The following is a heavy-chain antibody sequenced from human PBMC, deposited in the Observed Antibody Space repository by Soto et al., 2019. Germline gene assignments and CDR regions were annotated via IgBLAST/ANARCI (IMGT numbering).Heavy chain of an antibody. Sequence: SETLSLSCTVAGGSIRGAAYYWSWIRQHPGKGLEWIGSIYYSGSSYYNPSLKSRITISLDTSKNRFSLNLSSVTAADTAVYYCARVPLELNYFDYWGQGTLVTVSS. J-gene: IGHJ4*02. D-gene: IGHD1-7*01. CDR3: ARVPLELNYFDY. V-gene: IGHV4-31*03. CDR1: GGSIRGAAYY. CDR2: IYYSGSS.